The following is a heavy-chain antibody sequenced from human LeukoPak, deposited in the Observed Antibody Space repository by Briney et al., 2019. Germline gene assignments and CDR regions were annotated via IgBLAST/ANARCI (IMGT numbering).Heavy chain of an antibody. CDR1: GFTFSSYS. CDR2: ISSSSYI. V-gene: IGHV3-21*01. J-gene: IGHJ4*02. CDR3: AKDLMQRVATIFSD. D-gene: IGHD5-12*01. Sequence: GGSLRLSCAASGFTFSSYSMNWVRQAPGKGLEWVSSISSSSYIYYADSVKGRFTISRDNAKNSLYLQMNSLRAEDTAVYYCAKDLMQRVATIFSDWGQGTLVTVSS.